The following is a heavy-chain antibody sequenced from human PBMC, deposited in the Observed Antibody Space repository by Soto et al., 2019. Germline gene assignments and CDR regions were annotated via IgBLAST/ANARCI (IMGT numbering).Heavy chain of an antibody. CDR3: AREHDFRPINWFDP. Sequence: QVQLHQWGAGVLKPSETLSLNCDVYGGSFSGYYWSWIRQPPGKGLEWIGEINHGGRTNYNPSLKSRVTMSLDTSKNQFSLKMTSVTAADTPVYYCAREHDFRPINWFDPWGQGTLVIVSS. CDR2: INHGGRT. D-gene: IGHD1-1*01. J-gene: IGHJ5*02. V-gene: IGHV4-34*01. CDR1: GGSFSGYY.